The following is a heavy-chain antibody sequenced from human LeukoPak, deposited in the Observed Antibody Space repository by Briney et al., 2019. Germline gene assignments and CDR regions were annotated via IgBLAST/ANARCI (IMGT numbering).Heavy chain of an antibody. CDR2: IYYSGST. CDR1: GGSISSYY. Sequence: KTSETLSLTCTVSGGSISSYYWSWIRQPPGKGLEWIGYIYYSGSTNYNPSLKSRATISVDTSKNQFSLKLSSVTAADTAVYYCARGGRYCSGGSCYYYYYYMDVWGKGTTVTVSS. CDR3: ARGGRYCSGGSCYYYYYYMDV. V-gene: IGHV4-59*01. D-gene: IGHD2-15*01. J-gene: IGHJ6*03.